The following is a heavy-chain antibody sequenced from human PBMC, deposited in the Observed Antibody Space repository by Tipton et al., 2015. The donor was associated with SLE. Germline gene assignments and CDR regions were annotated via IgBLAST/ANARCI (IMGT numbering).Heavy chain of an antibody. V-gene: IGHV4-61*02. CDR1: GGSISYLYHY. CDR3: ARGGVGGYDYLDY. CDR2: FSFSGTT. Sequence: TLSLTCTVSGGSISYLYHYWSWIRQPAGKGLEWIGGFSFSGTTNYNPSLKSRITISVDTSKNQFSLRLTSVTAADTAVYYCARGGVGGYDYLDYWGQGTPVVVSS. D-gene: IGHD5-12*01. J-gene: IGHJ4*02.